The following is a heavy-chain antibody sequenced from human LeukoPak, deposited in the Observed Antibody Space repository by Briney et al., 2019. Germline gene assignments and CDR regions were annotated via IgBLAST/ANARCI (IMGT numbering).Heavy chain of an antibody. CDR2: IHSDGRST. CDR1: GFTFSRYW. V-gene: IGHV3-74*03. D-gene: IGHD7-27*01. Sequence: GGSLRLSCAASGFTFSRYWMHWVRQVPGKGLVWVSRIHSDGRSTMYADSEKGRFTISRDDAKNTVYLQMNSLRAEDTAVYYCARGGGTGEFDYWGQGTLVTVSS. CDR3: ARGGGTGEFDY. J-gene: IGHJ4*02.